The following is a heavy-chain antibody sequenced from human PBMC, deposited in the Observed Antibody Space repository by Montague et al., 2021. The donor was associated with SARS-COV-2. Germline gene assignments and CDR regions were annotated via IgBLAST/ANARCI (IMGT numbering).Heavy chain of an antibody. CDR2: INHSGST. Sequence: SETLSLTCAVYGGSFSGYYWSWIRQAPGKGLEWIGEINHSGSTNYNPSLKSRVTISADTSKNQFSLKLSSVTAADTAVYYCARVRYYGSGTSLGMDVWGQGTTVTVSS. J-gene: IGHJ6*02. CDR1: GGSFSGYY. V-gene: IGHV4-34*01. D-gene: IGHD3-10*01. CDR3: ARVRYYGSGTSLGMDV.